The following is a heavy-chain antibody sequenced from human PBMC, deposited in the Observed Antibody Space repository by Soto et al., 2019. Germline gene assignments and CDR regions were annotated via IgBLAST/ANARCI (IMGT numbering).Heavy chain of an antibody. D-gene: IGHD5-18*01. CDR1: GFTFSPHA. V-gene: IGHV3-30-3*01. J-gene: IGHJ6*02. CDR2: ISYEGSNK. CDR3: ARERNTGYDYSYYYGMDV. Sequence: PGGSLRLSCAASGFTFSPHAMHWVRQGPGKGLEWVAVISYEGSNKYYVDSAKGRFTISRDNSKNTLYLQMNSLRAEDTAVYYCARERNTGYDYSYYYGMDVWGQGTTVTVSS.